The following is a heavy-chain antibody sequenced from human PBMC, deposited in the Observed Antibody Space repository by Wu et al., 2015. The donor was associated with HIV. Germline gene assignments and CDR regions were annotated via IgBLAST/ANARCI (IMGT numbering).Heavy chain of an antibody. V-gene: IGHV1-18*01. CDR1: GYSFTSYG. J-gene: IGHJ6*03. CDR2: ISAYNVNT. CDR3: ARGGRPAARSYYYYYMDV. D-gene: IGHD2-2*01. Sequence: QVLLVQSGAEVTEPGASVKVSCKASGYSFTSYGISWVRQAPGQGLEWMGWISAYNVNTNYAQKLQGRVTMTTDTSTNTAYMELRSLRSDDTAVYYCARGGRPAARSYYYYYMDVWGKGPRSASP.